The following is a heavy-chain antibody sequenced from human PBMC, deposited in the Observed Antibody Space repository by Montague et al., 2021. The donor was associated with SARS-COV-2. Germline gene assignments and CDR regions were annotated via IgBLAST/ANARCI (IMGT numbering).Heavy chain of an antibody. CDR1: GFTFDDYA. Sequence: SLRLSCAVSGFTFDDYAVHWVRQAPGKGLEWVAGISWNGGRIGYADSVKGRFTISRDNAKNSLYLQMNSLGPEDTALYYCAKDTGAAAGTLGYCDYWGQGTLVTVSS. CDR2: ISWNGGRI. J-gene: IGHJ4*02. V-gene: IGHV3-9*01. D-gene: IGHD6-13*01. CDR3: AKDTGAAAGTLGYCDY.